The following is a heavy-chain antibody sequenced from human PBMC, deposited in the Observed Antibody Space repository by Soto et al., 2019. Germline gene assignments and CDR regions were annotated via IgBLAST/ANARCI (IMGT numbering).Heavy chain of an antibody. CDR1: GFTFSDSW. D-gene: IGHD3-16*01. CDR2: IKQDGSEK. J-gene: IGHJ6*02. CDR3: ASLGRHG. V-gene: IGHV3-7*01. Sequence: EVQLVESGGGLVQPGGSLRLSCAASGFTFSDSWMDWVRQAPGKGPEWVANIKQDGSEKNYVDSVKGRFTISRDNAKNSLYLQMNSLRAADTAVYYCASLGRHGWGQGTTVTVSS.